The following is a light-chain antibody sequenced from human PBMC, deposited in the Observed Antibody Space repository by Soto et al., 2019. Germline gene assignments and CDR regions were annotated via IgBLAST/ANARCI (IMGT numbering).Light chain of an antibody. Sequence: EVVLTQSPGTLSLSAGERATLSCRASQSVSSNYLAWYQQKPGQAPRLLIYDASNRATGIPDRVSGRGSGTDVTLTVSSLEPEDFAVYYCQQRSNWPLTFGGGTKVDIK. V-gene: IGKV3D-20*02. CDR1: QSVSSNY. CDR2: DAS. J-gene: IGKJ4*01. CDR3: QQRSNWPLT.